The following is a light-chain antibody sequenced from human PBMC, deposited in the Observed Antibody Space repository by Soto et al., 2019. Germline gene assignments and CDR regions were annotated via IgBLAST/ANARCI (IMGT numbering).Light chain of an antibody. J-gene: IGLJ2*01. CDR1: SSDVGGYNY. Sequence: QSALTQPASVSASPGQSITISCTGTSSDVGGYNYVSWYQQHPGKAPKLMIYEVRNRPSGVSNRFSGSKSGTAASLTISGLQAEDEADYYCSSYTGSSTHVVFGGGTQLTVL. CDR2: EVR. V-gene: IGLV2-14*01. CDR3: SSYTGSSTHVV.